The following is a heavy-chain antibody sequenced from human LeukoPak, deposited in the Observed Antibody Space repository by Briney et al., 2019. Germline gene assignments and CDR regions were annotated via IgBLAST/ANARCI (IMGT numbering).Heavy chain of an antibody. CDR3: ARPQYCGANCYHAFNI. Sequence: SETLSLTCTVSGGSISSYYWSWIRQPPGKGLEWIGYIYYSGSTNYNPSLKSRVTISVDTSKNQFSLKLSSVTAADTAVYYCARPQYCGANCYHAFNIWGQGTLVTVSS. J-gene: IGHJ3*02. CDR2: IYYSGST. CDR1: GGSISSYY. V-gene: IGHV4-59*08. D-gene: IGHD2-21*02.